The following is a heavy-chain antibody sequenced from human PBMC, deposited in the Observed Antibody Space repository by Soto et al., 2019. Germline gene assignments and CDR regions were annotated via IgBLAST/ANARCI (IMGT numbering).Heavy chain of an antibody. CDR2: MNPNSGNT. D-gene: IGHD6-6*01. CDR3: ARRSIAARLLIY. V-gene: IGHV1-8*01. CDR1: GYTFTSYD. J-gene: IGHJ6*02. Sequence: ASVKGSCKASGYTFTSYDSNLGRQATGQGLEWMGWMNPNSGNTGYAQKFQGRVTMTRNTSISTAYMELSSLRSEDTAVYYCARRSIAARLLIYWGQGITVTVSS.